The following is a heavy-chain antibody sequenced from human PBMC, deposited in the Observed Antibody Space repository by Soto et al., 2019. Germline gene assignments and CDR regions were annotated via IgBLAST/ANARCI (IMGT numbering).Heavy chain of an antibody. CDR3: AKDQENRFLEWLLSVFDY. CDR1: GFTFSSYA. Sequence: EVQLLESGGGLVQPGGSLRLSCAASGFTFSSYAMSWVRQAPGKGLEWVSAISGSGGSTYYADSVKGRFTISRDNSKNTLYLQMNSLRAEDTAVYYCAKDQENRFLEWLLSVFDYWGQGTLVTVSS. CDR2: ISGSGGST. J-gene: IGHJ4*02. V-gene: IGHV3-23*01. D-gene: IGHD3-3*01.